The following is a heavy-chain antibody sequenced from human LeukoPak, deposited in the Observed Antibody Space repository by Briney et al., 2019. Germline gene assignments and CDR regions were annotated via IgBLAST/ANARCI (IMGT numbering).Heavy chain of an antibody. V-gene: IGHV4-59*12. J-gene: IGHJ5*02. CDR2: IYYSGNT. CDR1: GGSISSYY. CDR3: ARDRVRLPTYYDFWSGDGWFDP. D-gene: IGHD3-3*01. Sequence: KPSETLSLTCTVSGGSISSYYWSWIRQPPGKGLEWIGYIYYSGNTNFNPSLKSRVTISVDTSKNQFSLKLSSVTAADTAVYYCARDRVRLPTYYDFWSGDGWFDPWGQGTLVTVSS.